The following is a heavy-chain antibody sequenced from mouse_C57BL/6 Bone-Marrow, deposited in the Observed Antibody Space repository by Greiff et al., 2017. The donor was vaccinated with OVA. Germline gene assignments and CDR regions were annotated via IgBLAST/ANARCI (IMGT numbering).Heavy chain of an antibody. CDR1: GYAFSSSW. CDR3: AKVPGTSYYFDY. Sequence: QVQLQQSGPELVKPGASVKISCKASGYAFSSSWMNWVKQRPGKGLEWIGRIYPGDGDTNYNGKFKGKATLTADKSSSTAYMQLSSLTSEDSAVYFCAKVPGTSYYFDYWGQGTTLTVSS. CDR2: IYPGDGDT. V-gene: IGHV1-82*01. D-gene: IGHD4-1*01. J-gene: IGHJ2*01.